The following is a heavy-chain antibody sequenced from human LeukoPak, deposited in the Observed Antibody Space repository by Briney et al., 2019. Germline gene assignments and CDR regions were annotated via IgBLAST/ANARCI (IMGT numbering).Heavy chain of an antibody. V-gene: IGHV3-30*04. CDR3: AELGITMIGGV. D-gene: IGHD3-10*02. CDR1: TFTFSSYA. Sequence: AGSLRLSCAASTFTFSSYAMHWVRQAPGKGLEGVTVISSDGSNKYYADSVKGRFTISRDNSKNTLHLQMNSLRAEDTAVYYCAELGITMIGGVWGKGTTVTISS. CDR2: ISSDGSNK. J-gene: IGHJ6*04.